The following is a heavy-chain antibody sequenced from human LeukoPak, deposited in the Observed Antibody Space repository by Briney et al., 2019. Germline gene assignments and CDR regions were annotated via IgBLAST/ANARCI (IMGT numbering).Heavy chain of an antibody. CDR1: GFAFDDFA. J-gene: IGHJ4*02. Sequence: GQSLRLSCTTSGFAFDDFAMSWVRQPAGKGLEWVGFIRRRAYGGAAEYAASVKGRFIISRDDSKGITYLQMNSLKTEDTAVYYCSRNGLVDFDYWGQGSRVIVSP. V-gene: IGHV3-49*04. CDR2: IRRRAYGGAA. CDR3: SRNGLVDFDY.